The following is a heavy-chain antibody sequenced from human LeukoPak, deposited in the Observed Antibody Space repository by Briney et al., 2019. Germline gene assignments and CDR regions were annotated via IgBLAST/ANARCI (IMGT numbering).Heavy chain of an antibody. J-gene: IGHJ4*02. V-gene: IGHV4-59*01. CDR2: MYYTGRT. Sequence: PSETLSLTCTVSGDSLSTSYRSWIPQPPGKGLEWIGYMYYTGRTNYNPSLKSRVTISVDTSKNQFSLRLSSVTAADTAVYYCAIRPLGYCSGGTCRDYWGQGTLVAVSS. CDR1: GDSLSTSY. CDR3: AIRPLGYCSGGTCRDY. D-gene: IGHD2-15*01.